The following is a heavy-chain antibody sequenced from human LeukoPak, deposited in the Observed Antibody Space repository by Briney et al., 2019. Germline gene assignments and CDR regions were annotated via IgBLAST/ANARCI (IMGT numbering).Heavy chain of an antibody. J-gene: IGHJ4*02. V-gene: IGHV7-4-1*02. CDR1: GYTFTSYA. Sequence: ASVTVSCKASGYTFTSYAMNWVRQAPGQGLEWMGWINTNTGNPTYAQGFTGRFVFSLHTSVSTAYLQISSLKAEDTAVYYCARLGSSDNFDYWGQGTLVTVSS. CDR3: ARLGSSDNFDY. CDR2: INTNTGNP. D-gene: IGHD6-13*01.